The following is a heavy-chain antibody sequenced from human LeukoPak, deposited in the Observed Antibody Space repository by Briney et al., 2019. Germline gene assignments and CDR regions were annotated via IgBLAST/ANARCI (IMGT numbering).Heavy chain of an antibody. Sequence: GGSLRLSCAASGFTVSSNYMSWVRQAPGKGLEWVSVIYSGGSTYYADSVKGRFTISRDNSKNTLYLQMNSLRAEDTAVYYCARFPYYYGSGSYSEMYGMDVWGQGTTVTVSS. CDR3: ARFPYYYGSGSYSEMYGMDV. J-gene: IGHJ6*02. CDR1: GFTVSSNY. CDR2: IYSGGST. D-gene: IGHD3-10*01. V-gene: IGHV3-66*01.